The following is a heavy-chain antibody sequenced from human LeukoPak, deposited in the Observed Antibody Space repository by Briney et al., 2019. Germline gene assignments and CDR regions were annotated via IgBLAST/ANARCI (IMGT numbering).Heavy chain of an antibody. V-gene: IGHV3-30-3*01. CDR2: ISYGGSNK. D-gene: IGHD3-10*01. CDR3: AREDPYGSGSYDSPDAFDI. CDR1: GFTFSSYA. Sequence: GGSLSLSCAASGFTFSSYAMHWVRQAPGKGLEWVAVISYGGSNKYYADSVKGRFTISRDNSKNTLYLQMNSLRAEDTAVYYCAREDPYGSGSYDSPDAFDIWGQGTMVTVSS. J-gene: IGHJ3*02.